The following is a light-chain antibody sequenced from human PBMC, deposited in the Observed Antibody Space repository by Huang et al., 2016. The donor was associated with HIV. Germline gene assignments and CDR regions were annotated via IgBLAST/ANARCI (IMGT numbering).Light chain of an antibody. CDR2: GAA. J-gene: IGKJ5*01. CDR1: QRVNRD. CDR3: QQYNNWPPIT. V-gene: IGKV3-15*01. Sequence: EIVLTQSPATLSVSPGDRATLSCWASQRVNRDLAWYQQKPGQAPRVLIHGAATRAAGIPARFSGSGSGTDFTLTISSLQSEDFAVYYCQQYNNWPPITFGQGTRLEI.